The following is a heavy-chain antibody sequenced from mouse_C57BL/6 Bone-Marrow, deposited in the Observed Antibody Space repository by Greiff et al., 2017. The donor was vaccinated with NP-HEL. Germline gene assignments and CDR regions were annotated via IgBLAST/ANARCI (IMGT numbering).Heavy chain of an antibody. CDR1: GYTFTSYG. Sequence: VQLQQSGAELARPGASVKLSCKASGYTFTSYGISWVKQRTGQGLEWIGEIYPRSGNTYYNEKFKGKATLTADKSSSTAYMELRSLTSEDSAVYFCARGRGYYSNYVWFAYWGQGTLVTVSA. D-gene: IGHD2-5*01. V-gene: IGHV1-81*01. J-gene: IGHJ3*01. CDR3: ARGRGYYSNYVWFAY. CDR2: IYPRSGNT.